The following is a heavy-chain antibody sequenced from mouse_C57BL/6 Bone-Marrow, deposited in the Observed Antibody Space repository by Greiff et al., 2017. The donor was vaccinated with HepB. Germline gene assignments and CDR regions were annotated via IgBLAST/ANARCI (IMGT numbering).Heavy chain of an antibody. J-gene: IGHJ1*03. CDR1: GYTFTSYW. D-gene: IGHD1-1*01. CDR2: IYPGSGST. V-gene: IGHV1-55*01. Sequence: QVQLQQPGAELVKPGASVKMSCKASGYTFTSYWITWVKQRPGQGLEWIGDIYPGSGSTNYNEKFKSKATLTVDTSSSTAYMQLSSLTSEDSAVYYCPRRGAYGSSYWYFDVWGTGTTVTVSS. CDR3: PRRGAYGSSYWYFDV.